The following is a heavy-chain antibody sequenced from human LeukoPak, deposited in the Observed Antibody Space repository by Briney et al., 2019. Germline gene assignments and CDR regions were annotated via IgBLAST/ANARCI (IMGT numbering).Heavy chain of an antibody. J-gene: IGHJ3*02. V-gene: IGHV4-34*01. CDR1: GGPFSGYY. Sequence: PSETLSLTCAVYGGPFSGYYWSWIRQPPGKGLEWIGEINHSGSTNYNPSLKSRVTISVDTSKNQFSLKLSSVTAADTAVYYCTRDRSALDTWGQGTMVTVSS. CDR3: TRDRSALDT. CDR2: INHSGST.